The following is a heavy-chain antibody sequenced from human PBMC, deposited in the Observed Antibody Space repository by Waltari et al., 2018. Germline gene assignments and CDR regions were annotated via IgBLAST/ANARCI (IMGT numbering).Heavy chain of an antibody. CDR2: IWYDGSNK. CDR1: GFTFSSYG. CDR3: AGGNYYYYYMDV. Sequence: QVQLVESGGGVVQPGRSLRLSCAASGFTFSSYGMHWVRQAPGKGLEWVAVIWYDGSNKDYADSVKGRFTSSRDNSKNTLYLQMNSLRAEDTAVYYCAGGNYYYYYMDVWGKGTTVTVSS. V-gene: IGHV3-33*01. J-gene: IGHJ6*03.